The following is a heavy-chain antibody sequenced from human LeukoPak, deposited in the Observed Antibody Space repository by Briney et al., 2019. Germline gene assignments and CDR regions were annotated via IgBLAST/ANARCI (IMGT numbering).Heavy chain of an antibody. D-gene: IGHD3-10*01. CDR2: INPKSGGT. V-gene: IGHV1-2*02. Sequence: ASVKVSCKASGGTFSSYAISWVRPAPGQGLEWMGWINPKSGGTNYAQKFQGRVTMTRDTSISTAYMELSRLRSDDTAVYYCARALSFGEGLDYWGQGTLVTVSS. CDR3: ARALSFGEGLDY. J-gene: IGHJ4*02. CDR1: GGTFSSYA.